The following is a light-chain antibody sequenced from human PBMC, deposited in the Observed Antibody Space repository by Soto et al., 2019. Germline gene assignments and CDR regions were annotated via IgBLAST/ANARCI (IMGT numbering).Light chain of an antibody. CDR3: QQYNYWPYT. V-gene: IGKV3-15*01. Sequence: EIVMTQSPATLSVSPGERATLSCRASQSVSSNLAWYQQKPGQAPRLLIYGASTRATGIPARFSGSGSGTEFTLTISRLQSEDFAVYYCQQYNYWPYTFGQGTKLEIK. J-gene: IGKJ2*01. CDR2: GAS. CDR1: QSVSSN.